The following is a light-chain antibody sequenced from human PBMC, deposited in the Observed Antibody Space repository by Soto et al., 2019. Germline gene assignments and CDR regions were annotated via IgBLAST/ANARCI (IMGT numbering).Light chain of an antibody. Sequence: DIQMTQSPSTLSASVGDRVTITCRASRSISNWLAWYQQKPGKAPKLLIYDASSLESGVPSRFSGSGSGTEFTLTISSLQPDDFATYYCQQYNSYSLYTFGQGTKLEIK. CDR2: DAS. CDR3: QQYNSYSLYT. CDR1: RSISNW. V-gene: IGKV1-5*01. J-gene: IGKJ2*01.